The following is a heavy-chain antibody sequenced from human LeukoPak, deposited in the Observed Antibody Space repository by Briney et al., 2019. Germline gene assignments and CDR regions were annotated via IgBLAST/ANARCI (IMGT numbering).Heavy chain of an antibody. V-gene: IGHV4-30-2*01. J-gene: IGHJ3*02. Sequence: PSETLSLTCAVSGGSISSGGYSWSWIRQPPGKGLEWIGYIYHSGSTYYNPSLKSRVTISVDRSKNQFSLKLSSVTAADTAVYYCARDRYYGSGSYYNVRLDAFDIWGQGTMVTVSS. CDR2: IYHSGST. CDR3: ARDRYYGSGSYYNVRLDAFDI. CDR1: GGSISSGGYS. D-gene: IGHD3-10*01.